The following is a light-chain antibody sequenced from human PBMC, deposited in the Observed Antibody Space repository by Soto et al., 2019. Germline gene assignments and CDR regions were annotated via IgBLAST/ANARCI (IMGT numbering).Light chain of an antibody. V-gene: IGKV3-15*01. CDR3: PQYHTWPA. J-gene: IGKJ4*02. CDR1: QSVFSS. Sequence: EIVMTQSPATLSVSPGERVTLSCRASQSVFSSLAWYQQKPGQAPRLLIYGAATRATGIPARFSGSGSGTDFTLTISSLQSEDFAVDVCPQYHTWPALGRGTRVEIK. CDR2: GAA.